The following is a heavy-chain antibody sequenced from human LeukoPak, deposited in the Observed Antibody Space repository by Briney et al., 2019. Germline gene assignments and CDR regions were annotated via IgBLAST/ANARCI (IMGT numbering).Heavy chain of an antibody. Sequence: SVKVSCKASRGTFSSYAISWVRQAPGQGLEWMGGIIPIFGTANYAQKFQGRVTITADESTSTAYMELSSLRSEDTAVYYCATTLSYDFWSGVGYYFGYWGQGTLVTVSS. J-gene: IGHJ4*02. V-gene: IGHV1-69*13. CDR1: RGTFSSYA. D-gene: IGHD3-3*01. CDR2: IIPIFGTA. CDR3: ATTLSYDFWSGVGYYFGY.